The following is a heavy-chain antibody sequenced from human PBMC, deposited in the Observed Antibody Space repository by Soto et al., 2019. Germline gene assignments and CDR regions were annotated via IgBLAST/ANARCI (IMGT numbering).Heavy chain of an antibody. CDR2: IDWDDDK. V-gene: IGHV2-70*04. D-gene: IGHD1-26*01. J-gene: IGHJ4*02. Sequence: GSGPTLVNPTQTLTLTCTFSGFSLSTSGMRVSWIRQPPGKALEWLARIDWDDDKFYSTSLKTRLTISKDTPKNQVVLTMTNMDPVDTATYYCARSESGSYFLDYWGQGTLVTVSS. CDR3: ARSESGSYFLDY. CDR1: GFSLSTSGMR.